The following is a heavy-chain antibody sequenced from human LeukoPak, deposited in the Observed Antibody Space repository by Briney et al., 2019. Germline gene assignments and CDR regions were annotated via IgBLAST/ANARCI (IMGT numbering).Heavy chain of an antibody. V-gene: IGHV3-48*04. CDR3: ARVSMVRGVIIISHFDY. Sequence: PGGSLRLSCAASGFTFSSYAMSWVRQAPGKGLEWVSYISSSGSTIYYADSVKGRFTISRDNAKNSLYLQMNSLRAEDTAVYYCARVSMVRGVIIISHFDYWGQGTLVTVSS. CDR1: GFTFSSYA. J-gene: IGHJ4*02. CDR2: ISSSGSTI. D-gene: IGHD3-10*01.